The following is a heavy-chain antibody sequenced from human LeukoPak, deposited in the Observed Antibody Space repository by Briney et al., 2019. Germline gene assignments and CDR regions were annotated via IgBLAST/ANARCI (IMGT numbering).Heavy chain of an antibody. D-gene: IGHD5-18*01. CDR1: GGSISSSSYY. Sequence: KPSETLSLTCTVSGGSISSSSYYWGWIRQPPGKGLEWIGSIYYSGSTYYNPSLKSRVTISVDTSKNQFSLKLSSVTAADTAVYYCARHGRIQLWHDYWGQGTLVTVSS. V-gene: IGHV4-39*01. J-gene: IGHJ4*02. CDR2: IYYSGST. CDR3: ARHGRIQLWHDY.